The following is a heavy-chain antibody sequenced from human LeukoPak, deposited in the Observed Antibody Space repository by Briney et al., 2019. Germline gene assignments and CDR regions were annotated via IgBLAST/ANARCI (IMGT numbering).Heavy chain of an antibody. CDR2: ISYDGSNK. J-gene: IGHJ4*02. Sequence: GGSLRLSCAASGFTFSSYAMHWVRQAPGKGLEWVAVISYDGSNKYYADSVKGRFTISRDNSKNTLYLQMNSLRAEDTAVYYCARGTFSSGYYTGIIGYWGQGTLVTVSS. CDR1: GFTFSSYA. V-gene: IGHV3-30-3*01. CDR3: ARGTFSSGYYTGIIGY. D-gene: IGHD3-3*01.